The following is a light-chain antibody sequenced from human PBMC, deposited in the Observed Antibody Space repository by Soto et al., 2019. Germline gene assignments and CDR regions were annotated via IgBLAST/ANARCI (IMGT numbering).Light chain of an antibody. Sequence: QSVLTQPASVSGSPGQSITISCTGTTSNLADYNYVSWYQQHPGKAPKLMIYEVSHRPSGVSSRFSGSKSGNTASLTISGLQADDEADYYCGSWDSSLSAYVFGTGTKLTVL. J-gene: IGLJ1*01. CDR2: EVS. V-gene: IGLV2-14*01. CDR3: GSWDSSLSAYV. CDR1: TSNLADYNY.